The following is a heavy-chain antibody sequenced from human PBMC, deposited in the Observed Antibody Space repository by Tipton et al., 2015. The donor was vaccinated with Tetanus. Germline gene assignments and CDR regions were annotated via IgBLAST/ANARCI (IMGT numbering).Heavy chain of an antibody. Sequence: SLRLSCAASGFTFSSYGMHWVHQAPGKGLEWVADIWYDGSNKYYADSVKGRFTISRDNSKNTLYLQMNSLRAEDTAVYYCAKARRTAMVTLPDYWGQGTLVTVSS. CDR3: AKARRTAMVTLPDY. J-gene: IGHJ4*02. CDR1: GFTFSSYG. D-gene: IGHD5-18*01. CDR2: IWYDGSNK. V-gene: IGHV3-33*06.